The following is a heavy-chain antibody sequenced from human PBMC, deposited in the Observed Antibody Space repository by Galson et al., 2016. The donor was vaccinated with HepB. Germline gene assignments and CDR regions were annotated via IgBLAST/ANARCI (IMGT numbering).Heavy chain of an antibody. CDR3: ARVVTMTGTLFDA. J-gene: IGHJ4*02. D-gene: IGHD3-9*01. CDR2: IYPGDSDA. Sequence: QSGAEVKKPGESLRISCTGSGSSSTTYWIGWVRQMPGKGLEWVGLIYPGDSDAKYSPSFEGQVTMSADMSTNTAYLQWSSLKASDAAIYYCARVVTMTGTLFDAWGQGTLVTVSS. CDR1: GSSSTTYW. V-gene: IGHV5-51*01.